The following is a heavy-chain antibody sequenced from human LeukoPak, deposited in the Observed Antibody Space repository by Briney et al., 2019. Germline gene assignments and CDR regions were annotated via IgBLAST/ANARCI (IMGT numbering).Heavy chain of an antibody. CDR2: IWYDGSNK. Sequence: PGGSLRLSCAASGFTFSSYAMSWVRQAPGKGLEWVAVIWYDGSNKYYADSVKGRFTISRDNSKNTLYLQMNSLRAEDTAVYYCARDHIAAAAVPFDYWGQGTLVTVSS. V-gene: IGHV3-33*08. D-gene: IGHD6-13*01. CDR3: ARDHIAAAAVPFDY. J-gene: IGHJ4*02. CDR1: GFTFSSYA.